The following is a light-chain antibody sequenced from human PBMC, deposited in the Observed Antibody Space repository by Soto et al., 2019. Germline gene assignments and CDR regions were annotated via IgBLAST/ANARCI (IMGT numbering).Light chain of an antibody. CDR2: DDN. V-gene: IGLV1-51*01. Sequence: QSVLTQPPSVSAAPGQRVTISCSGSASNIGNNSVSWYQQLPGAAPKLLIYDDNNRPSGIPDRFSGSKSGTSATLGITGLQTGDEAYYYCGTWDTSLPACVFGPGTKLTVL. CDR1: ASNIGNNS. J-gene: IGLJ1*01. CDR3: GTWDTSLPACV.